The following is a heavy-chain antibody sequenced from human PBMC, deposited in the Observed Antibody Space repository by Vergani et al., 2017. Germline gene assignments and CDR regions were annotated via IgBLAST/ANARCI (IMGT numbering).Heavy chain of an antibody. J-gene: IGHJ4*02. CDR1: GFTFSSYA. CDR3: ARDFKFLEWLFPDY. V-gene: IGHV3-30-3*01. D-gene: IGHD3-3*01. Sequence: VQLVESGGGLVQPGGSLRLSCAASGFTFSSYAMHWVRQAPGKGLEWVAVISYDGSNKYYADSVKGRFTISRDNSKNTLYLQMNSLRAEDTAVYYCARDFKFLEWLFPDYWGQGTLVTVSS. CDR2: ISYDGSNK.